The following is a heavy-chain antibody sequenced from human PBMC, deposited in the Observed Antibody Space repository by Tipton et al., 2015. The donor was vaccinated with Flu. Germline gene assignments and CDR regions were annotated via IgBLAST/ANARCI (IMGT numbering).Heavy chain of an antibody. CDR1: GFTVSSNY. J-gene: IGHJ4*02. CDR2: IYSGGST. CDR3: ARVAGYSYGGALDY. V-gene: IGHV3-53*01. D-gene: IGHD5-18*01. Sequence: SLRLSCAASGFTVSSNYMSWVRQAPGKGLEWVSVIYSGGSTYYADSVKGRFTISGDNSKNTLYLQMNSLRAEDTAEYYCARVAGYSYGGALDYWGQGTLVTVSS.